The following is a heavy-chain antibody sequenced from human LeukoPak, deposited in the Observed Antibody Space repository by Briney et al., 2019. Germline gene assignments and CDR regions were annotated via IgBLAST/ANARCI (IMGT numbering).Heavy chain of an antibody. D-gene: IGHD2-2*01. CDR1: GFNFSFYG. J-gene: IGHJ4*02. CDR2: ICNDGSKE. V-gene: IGHV3-33*01. Sequence: GGSLRLSCAASGFNFSFYGMHWVRQAPGKGLECVAVICNDGSKESYADSVKGRFTISRDNSMNTLYLQMNSLRVEDTAVYYLARDDCSSPSCYGYWGEGTLVAVSS. CDR3: ARDDCSSPSCYGY.